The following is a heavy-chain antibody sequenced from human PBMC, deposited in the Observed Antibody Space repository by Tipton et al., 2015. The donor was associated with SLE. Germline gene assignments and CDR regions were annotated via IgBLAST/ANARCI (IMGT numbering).Heavy chain of an antibody. J-gene: IGHJ5*02. V-gene: IGHV4-59*07. D-gene: IGHD2-21*01. CDR3: ARGAVLIQDNSWFDP. CDR2: IYYSGST. Sequence: TLSLTCTVSGGSISSYYWSWIRQPPGKGLEWIGYIYYSGSTNYNPSLKSRVTISVDTSKNQFSLKLSSVTAADTAVCYCARGAVLIQDNSWFDPWGQGTLVTVSS. CDR1: GGSISSYY.